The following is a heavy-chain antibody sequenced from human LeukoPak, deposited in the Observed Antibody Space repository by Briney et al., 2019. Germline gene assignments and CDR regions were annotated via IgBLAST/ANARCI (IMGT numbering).Heavy chain of an antibody. D-gene: IGHD1-26*01. CDR1: GGSISSSSYY. CDR2: IYYSGST. J-gene: IGHJ4*02. CDR3: ARDPVGGSTIFDY. Sequence: PSETLSLTCTVSGGSISSSSYYWGWIRQPPGKGLEWIGSIYYSGSTYYTPSLKSRVTISVDTSKNQFSLKLSSVTAADTAVYYCARDPVGGSTIFDYWGQGTLVTVSS. V-gene: IGHV4-39*02.